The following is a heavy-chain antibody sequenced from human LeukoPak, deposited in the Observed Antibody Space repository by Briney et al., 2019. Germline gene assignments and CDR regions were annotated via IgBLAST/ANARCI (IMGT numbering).Heavy chain of an antibody. CDR1: GGSISSYY. CDR2: IYYSGST. CDR3: ARDYTAGAFDI. Sequence: KPSETLSLTCTVSGGSISSYYWSWIRQPPGKGLEWIGYIYYSGSTNYNPSLKSRVTISVDTSKNQFSLKLSSVTAADTAVYYCARDYTAGAFDIWGQGTMVTVSS. J-gene: IGHJ3*02. V-gene: IGHV4-59*12. D-gene: IGHD3-16*01.